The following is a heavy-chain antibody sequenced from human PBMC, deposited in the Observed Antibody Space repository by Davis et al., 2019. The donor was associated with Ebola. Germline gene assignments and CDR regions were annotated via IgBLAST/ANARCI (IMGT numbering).Heavy chain of an antibody. D-gene: IGHD3-10*01. V-gene: IGHV6-1*01. CDR3: ASGWFRGGMDV. CDR2: TYYNSKWYS. J-gene: IGHJ6*04. Sequence: HSQTPSLTCAISGDSVSSSGWNWIWQSPSRGLEWLGRTYYNSKWYSDYAVSVKSRININPDTSKNQFSLQLNSVTPEDTALYYCASGWFRGGMDVWGEGTTVTVSS. CDR1: GDSVSSSG.